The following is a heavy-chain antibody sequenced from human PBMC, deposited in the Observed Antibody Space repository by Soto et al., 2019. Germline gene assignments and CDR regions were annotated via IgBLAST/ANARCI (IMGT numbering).Heavy chain of an antibody. CDR2: IIPIFGTA. CDR3: ARRGRGYSYGHLWYYYGMDV. Sequence: ASVKVSCKASGGTFSSYAISWVRQAPGQGLEWMGGIIPIFGTANYAQKFQGRVTITADESTSTAYMELSSLRSEDTAVYYCARRGRGYSYGHLWYYYGMDVWGQGTTVTVS. CDR1: GGTFSSYA. D-gene: IGHD5-18*01. J-gene: IGHJ6*02. V-gene: IGHV1-69*13.